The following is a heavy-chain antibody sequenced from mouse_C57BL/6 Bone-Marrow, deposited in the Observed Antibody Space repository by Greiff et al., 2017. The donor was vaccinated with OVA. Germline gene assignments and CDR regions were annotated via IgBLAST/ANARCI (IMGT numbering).Heavy chain of an antibody. J-gene: IGHJ3*01. CDR3: ARNPYYDCARFAY. V-gene: IGHV1-26*01. Sequence: EVQLQQSGPELVKPGASVKISCKASGYTFTDYYMNWVKQSHGKSLEWIGDINPNNGGTSYNQKFKGKATLTVDKSSSTAYMELRSLTSEDSAVYYCARNPYYDCARFAYWGQGTLVTVSA. D-gene: IGHD2-4*01. CDR1: GYTFTDYY. CDR2: INPNNGGT.